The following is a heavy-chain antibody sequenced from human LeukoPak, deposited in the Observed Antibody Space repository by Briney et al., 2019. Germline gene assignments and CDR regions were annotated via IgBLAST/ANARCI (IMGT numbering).Heavy chain of an antibody. CDR1: GGSFSGYY. D-gene: IGHD3-22*01. CDR2: INHSGGT. V-gene: IGHV4-34*01. J-gene: IGHJ4*02. Sequence: KPSETLSLTCAVYGGSFSGYYWSWIRQPPGKGLEWIGEINHSGGTNYNPSLKSRVTISVDTSKNQFSLKLSSVTAADTAVYYCARGLGDSSGRLFDYWGQGTLVTVSS. CDR3: ARGLGDSSGRLFDY.